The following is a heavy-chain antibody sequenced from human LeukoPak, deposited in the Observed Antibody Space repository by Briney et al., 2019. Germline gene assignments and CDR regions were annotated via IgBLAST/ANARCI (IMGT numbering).Heavy chain of an antibody. J-gene: IGHJ4*02. CDR1: GFTFSSYA. Sequence: GGSLRLSCAASGFTFSSYAMHWVRQAPGKGLEWVGVISYDGSNKYYADSVKGRFTISRDNSKNTLYLQMNSLRAEDTAVYYCASKGDYWGQGTLVTVSS. CDR3: ASKGDY. V-gene: IGHV3-30-3*02. CDR2: ISYDGSNK.